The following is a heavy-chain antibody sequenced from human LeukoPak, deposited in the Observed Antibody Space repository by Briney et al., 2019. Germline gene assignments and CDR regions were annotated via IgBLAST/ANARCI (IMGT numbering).Heavy chain of an antibody. Sequence: SVKVSCKASGGTFSSYAISWVRQAPGQGLEWMGGIIPIFGTANYAQKFQGRVTITTDVSTSTAYMELSSLRSEDTAVYYCARIRSLGRDGYNSYYFDYWGQGTLVTVSS. CDR1: GGTFSSYA. CDR2: IIPIFGTA. CDR3: ARIRSLGRDGYNSYYFDY. J-gene: IGHJ4*02. D-gene: IGHD5-24*01. V-gene: IGHV1-69*05.